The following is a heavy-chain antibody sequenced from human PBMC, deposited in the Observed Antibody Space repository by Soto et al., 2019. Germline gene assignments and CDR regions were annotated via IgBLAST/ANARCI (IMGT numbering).Heavy chain of an antibody. J-gene: IGHJ6*04. CDR2: INHSGST. CDR1: GGSFSGYY. D-gene: IGHD3-10*01. CDR3: ARERWFGEPKGGDV. Sequence: QVQLQQWGAGLLKPSETLSLTCAVYGGSFSGYYWSWIRQPPGKGLEWIGEINHSGSTNYNPSLKSRVTISVDTSKNQFPLKLSSVTAAATAVYYCARERWFGEPKGGDVWGKGTTVTVSS. V-gene: IGHV4-34*01.